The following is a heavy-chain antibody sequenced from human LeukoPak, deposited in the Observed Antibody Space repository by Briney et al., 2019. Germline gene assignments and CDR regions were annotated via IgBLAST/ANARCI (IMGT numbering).Heavy chain of an antibody. V-gene: IGHV4-4*07. D-gene: IGHD2-21*01. Sequence: KPSETLSLTCTVSGGSISSYYWSWIRQPAGKGLEWIGRIYTSGSTNYNPSLKSRVTMSVDTSKNQFSLKLSSVTAADTAVYYCATSQLWNCGGDCYPSFDAFDIWGQGTMVTVSS. CDR1: GGSISSYY. CDR3: ATSQLWNCGGDCYPSFDAFDI. J-gene: IGHJ3*02. CDR2: IYTSGST.